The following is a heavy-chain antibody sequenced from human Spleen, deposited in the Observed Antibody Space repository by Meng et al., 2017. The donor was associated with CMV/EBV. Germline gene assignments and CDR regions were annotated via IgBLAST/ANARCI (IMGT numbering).Heavy chain of an antibody. V-gene: IGHV1-18*01. Sequence: ASVKVSCKASGYTFTSYGISWVRQAPGQGLEWMGWISAYNGNTNYAQKLQGRVTMTTDTSTSIAYMELRSLRSDDTAVYYCARQWTGEWALDIWGQGTMVTVSS. CDR3: ARQWTGEWALDI. D-gene: IGHD3/OR15-3a*01. J-gene: IGHJ3*02. CDR1: GYTFTSYG. CDR2: ISAYNGNT.